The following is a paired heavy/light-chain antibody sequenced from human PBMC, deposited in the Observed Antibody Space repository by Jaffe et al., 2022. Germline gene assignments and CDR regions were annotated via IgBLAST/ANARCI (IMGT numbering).Light chain of an antibody. V-gene: IGLV2-8*01. CDR2: EVS. CDR3: SSYAGSNTV. J-gene: IGLJ2*01. CDR1: SSDVGGYNY. Sequence: QSALTQPPSASGSPGQSVTISCTGTSSDVGGYNYVSWYQQHPGKAPKLMIYEVSKRPSGVPDRFSGSKSGNTASLTVSGLQAEDEADYYCSSYAGSNTVFGGGTKLTVL.
Heavy chain of an antibody. CDR2: ISWNSDSI. CDR3: AKGLGYSSGWYYFDY. J-gene: IGHJ4*02. V-gene: IGHV3-9*01. CDR1: GFTFDDYA. Sequence: EVQLVESGGGLVQPGRSLRLSCTASGFTFDDYAMNWVRQAPGKGLEWVSGISWNSDSIGYADSVKGRFTISRDNAKNSLYLQMNSLRAEDTALYYCAKGLGYSSGWYYFDYWGQGTLVTVSS. D-gene: IGHD6-19*01.